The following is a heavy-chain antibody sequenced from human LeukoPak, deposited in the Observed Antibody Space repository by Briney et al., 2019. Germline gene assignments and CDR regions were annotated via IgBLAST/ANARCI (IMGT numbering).Heavy chain of an antibody. CDR3: ARDQGGILTGYYTEFDY. CDR1: GFTFSSYW. D-gene: IGHD3-9*01. J-gene: IGHJ4*02. CDR2: INSDGSST. Sequence: GGSLRLSCAASGFTFSSYWMHWVRQAPGKGLVWVSRINSDGSSTSYADSVKSRFTISRDNAKNTLYLQMNSLRAEDTAVYYCARDQGGILTGYYTEFDYWGQGTLVTVSS. V-gene: IGHV3-74*01.